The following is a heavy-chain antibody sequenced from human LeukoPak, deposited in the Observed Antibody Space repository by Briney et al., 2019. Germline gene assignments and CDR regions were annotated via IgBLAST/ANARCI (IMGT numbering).Heavy chain of an antibody. CDR3: AHFYGSGSYSFDF. Sequence: GGSLRLSCAASGFTFSTYGFHWVRQAPGKGLEWVAVITYDGSHKDYADSVKGRFTISRDDSKNTLYLQMNSLRTEDTAVYYCAHFYGSGSYSFDFWGQGTLVTVSS. CDR2: ITYDGSHK. CDR1: GFTFSTYG. V-gene: IGHV3-30*03. J-gene: IGHJ4*02. D-gene: IGHD3-10*01.